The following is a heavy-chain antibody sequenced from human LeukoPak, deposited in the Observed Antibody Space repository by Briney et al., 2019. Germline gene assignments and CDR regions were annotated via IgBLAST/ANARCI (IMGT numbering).Heavy chain of an antibody. CDR1: GGSISSGDYY. Sequence: SETLSLTCTVSGGSISSGDYYWSWIRQPPGTGLEWIGYIYYSGSTYYNPSLKSRVTISVDTSKNQFSLKLSSVTAADTAVYYCARVGCSSTSCYAGSDYWGQGTLVTVSS. J-gene: IGHJ4*02. CDR3: ARVGCSSTSCYAGSDY. D-gene: IGHD2-2*01. CDR2: IYYSGST. V-gene: IGHV4-30-4*01.